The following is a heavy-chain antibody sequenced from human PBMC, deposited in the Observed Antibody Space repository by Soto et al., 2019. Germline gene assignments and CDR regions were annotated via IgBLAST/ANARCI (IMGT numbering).Heavy chain of an antibody. D-gene: IGHD4-4*01. CDR3: ARDGPIQQLGQSYQF. Sequence: EVQLVESGGALVQPGGSLRLSCAASGFPFTVFWMSWVRRVPGKGLEWLANINQGGSETYYVDSVKGRFTISRDNADNLVYLEMNSLRAEDTAVYYCARDGPIQQLGQSYQFWGQGTLVTVSS. CDR1: GFPFTVFW. V-gene: IGHV3-7*01. CDR2: INQGGSET. J-gene: IGHJ1*01.